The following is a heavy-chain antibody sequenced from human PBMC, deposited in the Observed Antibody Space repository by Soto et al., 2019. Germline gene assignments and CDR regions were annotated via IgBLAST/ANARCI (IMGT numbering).Heavy chain of an antibody. J-gene: IGHJ3*01. CDR2: INHSGST. Sequence: SETLSLTCAVYGGSFSGYYWSWIRQPPGKGLEWIGEINHSGSTNYNPSLKSRVTISVDRSKNQFSLKLSSVTAADTAVYYCARGKWFGEFGNWGQGTMVTVSS. D-gene: IGHD3-10*01. V-gene: IGHV4-34*01. CDR1: GGSFSGYY. CDR3: ARGKWFGEFGN.